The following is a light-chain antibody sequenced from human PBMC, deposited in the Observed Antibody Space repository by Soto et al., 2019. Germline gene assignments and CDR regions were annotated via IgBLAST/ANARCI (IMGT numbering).Light chain of an antibody. V-gene: IGLV2-14*01. J-gene: IGLJ2*01. Sequence: QSALTQPASLSGSPGQSITISCTGTSRDLRSHNYVSWYQQYPGRVPQLLLYEVSNRPSGVSNRFSGSKSGNTASLTISGLQAEDEAVSYCSSAPNTIMVFGGGTKLTVL. CDR1: SRDLRSHNY. CDR3: SSAPNTIMV. CDR2: EVS.